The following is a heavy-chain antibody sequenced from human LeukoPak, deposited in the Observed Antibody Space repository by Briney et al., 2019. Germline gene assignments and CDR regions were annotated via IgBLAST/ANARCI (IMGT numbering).Heavy chain of an antibody. CDR2: IYSGGST. CDR1: GFTVSSNY. Sequence: GVLRLSCAASGFTVSSNYMSWVRQAPGKGLEWVSVIYSGGSTYYADSVKGRFTISRDNSKNTLYLQMNSLRAEDTAVYYCARGELNLRWDIVVGINWFDPWGQGTLVTVSS. J-gene: IGHJ5*02. V-gene: IGHV3-66*01. CDR3: ARGELNLRWDIVVGINWFDP. D-gene: IGHD2-15*01.